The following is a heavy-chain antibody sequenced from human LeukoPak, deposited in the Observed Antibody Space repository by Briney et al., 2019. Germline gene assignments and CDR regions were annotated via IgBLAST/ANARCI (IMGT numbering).Heavy chain of an antibody. CDR3: AGRAARFFDY. V-gene: IGHV4-59*01. Sequence: SETLSLTCTVSGDSINSYYWSWIRQPPGEGLQWIGYIFYSGSSNYNASLRSRVAISVDTSKNQFSLKLTSVTAADTAVYYCAGRAARFFDYWGQGILVTVSS. CDR2: IFYSGSS. D-gene: IGHD6-25*01. CDR1: GDSINSYY. J-gene: IGHJ4*02.